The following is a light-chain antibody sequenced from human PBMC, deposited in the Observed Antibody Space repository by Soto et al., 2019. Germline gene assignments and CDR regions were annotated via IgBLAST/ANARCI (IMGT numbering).Light chain of an antibody. Sequence: DIQMTQSPSSLSASVGDRVTITCXASQSISTYLNWYHQKPGKAPDLLIYAASSLKSGVPSRFSGSGSGTHFTLTITGLQPADFATYYCQQNFSIPITFGQGTRLEIK. J-gene: IGKJ5*01. CDR1: QSISTY. V-gene: IGKV1-39*01. CDR3: QQNFSIPIT. CDR2: AAS.